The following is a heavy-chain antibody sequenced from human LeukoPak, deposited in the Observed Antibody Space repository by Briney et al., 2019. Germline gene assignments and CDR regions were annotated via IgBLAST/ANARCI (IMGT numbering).Heavy chain of an antibody. V-gene: IGHV1-2*02. CDR3: ATDHCTRTNCYEDYYRGMDV. Sequence: ASVKVSCKASEDTFTGYYIHWVRQAPGQGLEWMGWVNPNNGVTEYAQEFQGRVTMTRDTSLSTAYMELSRLRSDDTAVYYCATDHCTRTNCYEDYYRGMDVWGQGTTVTVSS. CDR2: VNPNNGVT. D-gene: IGHD2-2*01. J-gene: IGHJ6*02. CDR1: EDTFTGYY.